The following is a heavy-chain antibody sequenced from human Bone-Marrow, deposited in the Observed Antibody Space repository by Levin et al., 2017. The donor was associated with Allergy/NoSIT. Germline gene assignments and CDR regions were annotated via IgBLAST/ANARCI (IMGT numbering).Heavy chain of an antibody. CDR1: GDSISSSNW. Sequence: RSQTLSLTFAVSGDSISSSNWWSWVRQPPGKGLEWIGEIYQSGNTSYNPSLKSRATISVDKSKNQFSLKLISVTAADTAVYYCATCGDDCIDVFGIWGQGTMVTVSS. V-gene: IGHV4-4*02. CDR2: IYQSGNT. J-gene: IGHJ3*02. CDR3: ATCGDDCIDVFGI. D-gene: IGHD2-21*02.